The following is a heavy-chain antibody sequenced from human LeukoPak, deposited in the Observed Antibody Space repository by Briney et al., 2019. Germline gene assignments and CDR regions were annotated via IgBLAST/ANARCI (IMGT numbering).Heavy chain of an antibody. V-gene: IGHV3-30-3*01. D-gene: IGHD3-22*01. CDR1: GFTFSGYW. CDR3: ATPHYYDSSGYYYGFDY. Sequence: PGGSRDLSGAASGFTFSGYWMSGGRQAPGKGGGGGAVISYEGSNKYYADSVKGLFTTSRDNSNNTLYVQMNSLRAEDTAVYYCATPHYYDSSGYYYGFDYWGQGPLVPAPS. CDR2: ISYEGSNK. J-gene: IGHJ4*02.